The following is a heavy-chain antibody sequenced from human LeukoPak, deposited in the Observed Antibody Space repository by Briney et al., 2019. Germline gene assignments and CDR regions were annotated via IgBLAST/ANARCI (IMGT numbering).Heavy chain of an antibody. CDR1: GFTFSSYG. J-gene: IGHJ4*02. CDR3: ARVTGGLIAARQRPIDY. Sequence: GGSLRLSCAASGFTFSSYGMHWVRQAPGKGLEWVAVISYDGSNKYYADSVKGRFTISRDNSKNTLYLQMNSLRAEDTAVYYCARVTGGLIAARQRPIDYWGQGTLVTVSS. CDR2: ISYDGSNK. V-gene: IGHV3-30*03. D-gene: IGHD6-6*01.